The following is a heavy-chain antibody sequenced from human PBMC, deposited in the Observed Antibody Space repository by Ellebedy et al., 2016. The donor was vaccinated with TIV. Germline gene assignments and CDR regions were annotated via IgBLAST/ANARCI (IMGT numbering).Heavy chain of an antibody. CDR1: GFAFSLYT. V-gene: IGHV3-21*06. Sequence: GESLKISXAGSGFAFSLYTMNWVRQAPGKGLEWVASITGENVYIYETDSAKGRFTVFRDNSQNSVYLQMNSLSAEDTGVYFCARDPSDDSSPSYGAPNKPAFDLWGQGTLVTVSS. D-gene: IGHD3-22*01. CDR2: ITGENVYI. J-gene: IGHJ4*02. CDR3: ARDPSDDSSPSYGAPNKPAFDL.